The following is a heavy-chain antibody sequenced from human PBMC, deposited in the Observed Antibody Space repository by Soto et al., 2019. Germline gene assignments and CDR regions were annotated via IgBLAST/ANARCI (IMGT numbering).Heavy chain of an antibody. Sequence: QVQLVQSGAEVKKPGSSVKVSCKASGDTFSTYTITWMRQAPGQGLEWMGGIIPRSATSNYAQKFQGRVTITADESTSTAYIELSSLTSEDTAVYYCAREGLVLVPTTVNSDPYDYAMDVWGQGTTVTVSS. CDR2: IIPRSATS. CDR3: AREGLVLVPTTVNSDPYDYAMDV. V-gene: IGHV1-69*12. CDR1: GDTFSTYT. D-gene: IGHD2-2*01. J-gene: IGHJ6*02.